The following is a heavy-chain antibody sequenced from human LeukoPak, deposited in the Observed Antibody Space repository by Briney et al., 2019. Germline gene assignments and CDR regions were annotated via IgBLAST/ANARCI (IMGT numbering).Heavy chain of an antibody. D-gene: IGHD2-2*01. CDR3: TTDANYFSSTTCFAF. J-gene: IGHJ4*02. V-gene: IGHV3-15*01. CDR1: GFTFSNAW. CDR2: IKSKTDGGTI. Sequence: GGSLRLSCASSGFTFSNAWMTWVRQAPEKGLEWVGRIKSKTDGGTIDYAAPVKGRFIISRDDSKNTLYLEMNSLDIEDTAVYYCTTDANYFSSTTCFAFWGQGTLVTVSS.